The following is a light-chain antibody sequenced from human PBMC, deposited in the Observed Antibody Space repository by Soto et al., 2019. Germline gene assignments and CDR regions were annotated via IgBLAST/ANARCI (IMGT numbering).Light chain of an antibody. Sequence: QSVLTQPPSLSEAPRQRVTISFSGSSSNIGNNAVNWYQQLPGQAPKIVIYYDNLLTSGVSDRFSGSKSGISASLAISDLQSDDEADYYCASWDDSLNAYVFGPGTKVTVL. CDR2: YDN. CDR1: SSNIGNNA. J-gene: IGLJ1*01. CDR3: ASWDDSLNAYV. V-gene: IGLV1-36*01.